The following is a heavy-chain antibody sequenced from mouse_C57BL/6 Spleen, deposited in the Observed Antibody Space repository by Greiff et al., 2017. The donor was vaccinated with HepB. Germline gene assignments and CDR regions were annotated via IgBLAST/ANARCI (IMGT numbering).Heavy chain of an antibody. J-gene: IGHJ1*03. Sequence: VKLQQPGAELVMPGASVKLSCKASGYTFTSYWMHWVKQRPGQGLEWIGEIDPSDSYTNYNQKFKGKSTLTVDKSSSTAYMQLSSLTSEDSAVYYCARKKTGTMYFDVWGTGTTVTVSS. D-gene: IGHD4-1*01. V-gene: IGHV1-69*01. CDR2: IDPSDSYT. CDR3: ARKKTGTMYFDV. CDR1: GYTFTSYW.